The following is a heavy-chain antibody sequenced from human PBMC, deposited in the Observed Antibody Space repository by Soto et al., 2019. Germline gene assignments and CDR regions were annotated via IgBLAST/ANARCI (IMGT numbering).Heavy chain of an antibody. D-gene: IGHD6-19*01. J-gene: IGHJ4*02. Sequence: GSLRISCAASGFTFSGSAIHWVRQASGKGLEWVGRIRSKANSYATAYAASVKGRFTISRDDSKNTAYLQMNSLKTEDTAVKYCTRLAVAGSFDYWGQGTLVTVSS. CDR1: GFTFSGSA. CDR3: TRLAVAGSFDY. CDR2: IRSKANSYAT. V-gene: IGHV3-73*01.